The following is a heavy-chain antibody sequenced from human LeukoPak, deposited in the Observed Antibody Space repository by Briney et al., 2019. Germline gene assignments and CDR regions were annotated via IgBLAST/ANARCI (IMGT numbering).Heavy chain of an antibody. Sequence: GGSLRLSCAASGFTFSSYSMNWVRQAPGKGLEWVSYISDSSTTMYYAESVKGRFTISRDNAKNSLYLQMNSLRDEDTAVYYCARVPIVVVPAAWSDYRGQGTLVTVSS. CDR1: GFTFSSYS. D-gene: IGHD2-2*01. CDR3: ARVPIVVVPAAWSDY. J-gene: IGHJ4*02. V-gene: IGHV3-48*02. CDR2: ISDSSTTM.